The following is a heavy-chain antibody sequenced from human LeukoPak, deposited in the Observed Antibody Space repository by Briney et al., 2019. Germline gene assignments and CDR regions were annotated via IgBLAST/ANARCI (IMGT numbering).Heavy chain of an antibody. J-gene: IGHJ4*02. CDR2: ISYDGSNK. V-gene: IGHV3-30*18. Sequence: GRSLRLSCAASGFTFSSYGMHWVRQAPGKGLEWVAVISYDGSNKYYADSVKGRFTISRDNSKNTLYLQMNSLRAEDTAVYYCAKDGRDGYNFDYWGQGTLVIVSS. D-gene: IGHD5-24*01. CDR3: AKDGRDGYNFDY. CDR1: GFTFSSYG.